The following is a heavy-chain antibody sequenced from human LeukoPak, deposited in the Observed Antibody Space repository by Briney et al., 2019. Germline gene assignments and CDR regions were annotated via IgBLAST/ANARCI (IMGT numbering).Heavy chain of an antibody. V-gene: IGHV3-21*01. Sequence: GGSLRLSCAASGFTFSSYSMNWVRQAPGKGLEWVSSISSSSSYIYYADSVKGRFTISRDNAKNSLYLQLNSLRAEDTAVYYCAREDGDWFDPWGQGTLVTVSS. D-gene: IGHD3-16*01. CDR2: ISSSSSYI. CDR3: AREDGDWFDP. J-gene: IGHJ5*02. CDR1: GFTFSSYS.